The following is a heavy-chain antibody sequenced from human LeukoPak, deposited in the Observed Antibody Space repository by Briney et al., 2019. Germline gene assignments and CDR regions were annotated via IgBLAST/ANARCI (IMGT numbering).Heavy chain of an antibody. D-gene: IGHD5-18*01. CDR1: GGSINSYY. CDR2: IYYSGST. V-gene: IGHV4-59*12. CDR3: ARDSIGYSYGYFDY. J-gene: IGHJ4*02. Sequence: SETLSLTCTVSGGSINSYYWSWIRQPPGKGLEWIGYIYYSGSTNYNPSLKSRVTISVDTSKNQFSLRLSSVTAADTAVYYCARDSIGYSYGYFDYWGQGTLVTVSS.